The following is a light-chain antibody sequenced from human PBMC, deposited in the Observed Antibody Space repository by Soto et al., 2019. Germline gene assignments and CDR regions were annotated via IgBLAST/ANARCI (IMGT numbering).Light chain of an antibody. CDR2: GAF. V-gene: IGKV3-20*01. CDR1: QSVRNNY. J-gene: IGKJ2*01. CDR3: QQYASAPYT. Sequence: EIVLTQSPGTLSLSPGETATLSCRASQSVRNNYLAWHQQKLGQAPRLIIYGAFSSFTGTPARFSGSGSVTDFTLTSSRLEPEDFAVYYCQQYASAPYTFGQGTRLEIK.